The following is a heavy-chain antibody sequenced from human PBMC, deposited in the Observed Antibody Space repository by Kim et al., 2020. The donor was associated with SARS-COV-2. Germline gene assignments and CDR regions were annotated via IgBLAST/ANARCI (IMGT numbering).Heavy chain of an antibody. CDR3: ARNRFGESGEIIGNWFDP. CDR1: GGSISSYY. Sequence: SETLSLTCTVSGGSISSYYWSWIRQPPGKGLEWIGYIYYSGSTNYNPSLKSRVTISVDTSKNQFSLKLSSVTAADTAVYYCARNRFGESGEIIGNWFDPWGQGTLVTVSP. J-gene: IGHJ5*02. CDR2: IYYSGST. D-gene: IGHD3-10*01. V-gene: IGHV4-59*08.